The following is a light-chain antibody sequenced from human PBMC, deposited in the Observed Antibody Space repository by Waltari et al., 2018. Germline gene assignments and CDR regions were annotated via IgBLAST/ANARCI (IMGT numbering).Light chain of an antibody. CDR1: SSDVRDYNY. Sequence: QSALTQPASVSGSPGQSITISCTGTSSDVRDYNYVSWYQQYPGKAPKLMIYDVSKRPSGVSKRFSGSKSGNTASLTISGLQAEDEAHYYCSSYISSSTRVFGGGTKLTVL. CDR2: DVS. V-gene: IGLV2-14*01. J-gene: IGLJ3*02. CDR3: SSYISSSTRV.